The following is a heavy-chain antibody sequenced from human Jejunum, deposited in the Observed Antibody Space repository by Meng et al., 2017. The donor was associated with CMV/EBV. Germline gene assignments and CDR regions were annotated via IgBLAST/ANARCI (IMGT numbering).Heavy chain of an antibody. CDR1: W. Sequence: WVHWVRQGPGKGLEWVSRFETNDHGANYADSVKGHFTISRDNSRNTVFLQMDGLRVDDTAVYFCAKDWISLYGPTSSDYWGQGTLVTVSS. V-gene: IGHV3-74*01. J-gene: IGHJ4*02. D-gene: IGHD4-17*01. CDR3: AKDWISLYGPTSSDY. CDR2: FETNDHGA.